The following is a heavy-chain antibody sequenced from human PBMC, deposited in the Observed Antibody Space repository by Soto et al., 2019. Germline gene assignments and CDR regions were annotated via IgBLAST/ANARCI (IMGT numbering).Heavy chain of an antibody. D-gene: IGHD4-17*01. V-gene: IGHV4-59*01. Sequence: QVQLQESGPGLVKPSETLSLTCTVSGGSISSYYWSWIRQPPGKGLEWIGYIYYSGSTNYNPSLKSRVTISVDTSKNHFSLKLSSVTAADTAVYYCAREKTPDYPDAFDIWGQGTMVTVSS. CDR3: AREKTPDYPDAFDI. J-gene: IGHJ3*02. CDR2: IYYSGST. CDR1: GGSISSYY.